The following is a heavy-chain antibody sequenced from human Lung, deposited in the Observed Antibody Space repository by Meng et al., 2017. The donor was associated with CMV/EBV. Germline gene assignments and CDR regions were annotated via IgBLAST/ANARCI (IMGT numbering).Heavy chain of an antibody. CDR2: LYPDGST. V-gene: IGHV4-4*07. J-gene: IGHJ4*02. Sequence: QGQLQESGPRLVKPSETLSATCIVSSDSITNYFWSWVRQPAGKGLEWIGRLYPDGSTDYNPSLSSRLTLSLDTSKIRFSLKLRSVTAADTAIYYCARTPVRFCNTHMCYAFDYWGQGALVTVSS. D-gene: IGHD2-2*01. CDR3: ARTPVRFCNTHMCYAFDY. CDR1: SDSITNYF.